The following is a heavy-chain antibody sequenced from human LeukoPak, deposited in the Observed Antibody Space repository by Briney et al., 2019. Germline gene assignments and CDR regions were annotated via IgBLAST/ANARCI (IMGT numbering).Heavy chain of an antibody. J-gene: IGHJ4*02. CDR2: IYYSGST. D-gene: IGHD4-17*01. V-gene: IGHV4-39*01. Sequence: SETLSLTCTVSGGSISGSSYYWGWIRQPPGKGLEWIGSIYYSGSTYYNPSLKSRVTISVDTSNNQFSLKLSSVTAADTAVYYCASYGDYALEYWGQGTLVTVSS. CDR1: GGSISGSSYY. CDR3: ASYGDYALEY.